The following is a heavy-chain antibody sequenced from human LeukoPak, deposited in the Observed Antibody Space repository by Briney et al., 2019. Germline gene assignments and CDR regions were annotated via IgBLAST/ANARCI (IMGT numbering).Heavy chain of an antibody. Sequence: GGSLRLSCVASGFTFHDYGMHWVRQRPGKGLEWVSLISGDGGSTYYIDSVKGRFTISRDNSKKSLYLQMNSLRTEDTALYYCAKGGWGVLGFDYWGQGTPVTVSS. J-gene: IGHJ4*02. D-gene: IGHD1-26*01. CDR3: AKGGWGVLGFDY. CDR2: ISGDGGST. V-gene: IGHV3-43*02. CDR1: GFTFHDYG.